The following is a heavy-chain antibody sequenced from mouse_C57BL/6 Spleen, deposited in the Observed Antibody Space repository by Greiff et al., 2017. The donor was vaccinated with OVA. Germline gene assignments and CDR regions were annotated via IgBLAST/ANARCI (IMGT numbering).Heavy chain of an antibody. Sequence: VQLQQPGAELVRPGSSVKLSCKASGYTFTSYWMHWVKQRPIQGLEWIGNIDPSDSETHYNQKFKDKATLTVDKSSSTAYMQHSSLTSEDSAVYYCARYYDGYFDYWGQGTTLTVSS. J-gene: IGHJ2*01. D-gene: IGHD2-3*01. CDR3: ARYYDGYFDY. CDR2: IDPSDSET. CDR1: GYTFTSYW. V-gene: IGHV1-52*01.